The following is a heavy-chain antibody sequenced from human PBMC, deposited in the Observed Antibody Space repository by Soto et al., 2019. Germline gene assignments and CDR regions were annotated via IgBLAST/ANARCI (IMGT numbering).Heavy chain of an antibody. J-gene: IGHJ5*02. D-gene: IGHD3-9*01. CDR1: GYTSINFD. V-gene: IGHV1-8*02. Sequence: QVQLVQSEAEVKEPGASVRVSCKASGYTSINFDISWVRQAAGQGLEWLGWMNPGTGKTGYASKFQGRVAMTRDVSTGTSELGVSSLSSYDTAIFYGARIASVLTLNWFVTGGQGTLVTVSS. CDR2: MNPGTGKT. CDR3: ARIASVLTLNWFVT.